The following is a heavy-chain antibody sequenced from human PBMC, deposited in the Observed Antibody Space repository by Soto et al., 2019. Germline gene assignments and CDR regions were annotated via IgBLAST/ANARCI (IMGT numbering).Heavy chain of an antibody. CDR2: IFYSGST. V-gene: IGHV4-31*01. J-gene: IGHJ4*02. Sequence: QVQLQESGPGLVKPSQTLSLICTVSGGSINSGGYYWNWIRQHPGKGLEWIGYIFYSGSTYYNPFLRSXVXXXXXXXXXXXXXXXXXXXXXXXXXXXXXXXXXXXXXXXSWVFDYWGQGTLVNVSS. CDR3: XXXXXXXXXXXSWVFDY. CDR1: GGSINSGGYY. D-gene: IGHD6-13*01.